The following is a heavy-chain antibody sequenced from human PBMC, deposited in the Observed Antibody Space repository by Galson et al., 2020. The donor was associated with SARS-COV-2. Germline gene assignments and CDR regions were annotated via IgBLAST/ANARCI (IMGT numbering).Heavy chain of an antibody. Sequence: GGSLRLSCAASGFTFSSYAMHWVRQAPGKGLEWVAAISYDGSNTYYADSVKGRFTISRDNSKNTLYLQMNSLRAEDTAVYYCARDLITYYYDSSGYYSPGGFDYWGQGTLVTVSS. CDR3: ARDLITYYYDSSGYYSPGGFDY. CDR1: GFTFSSYA. D-gene: IGHD3-22*01. J-gene: IGHJ4*02. CDR2: ISYDGSNT. V-gene: IGHV3-30*04.